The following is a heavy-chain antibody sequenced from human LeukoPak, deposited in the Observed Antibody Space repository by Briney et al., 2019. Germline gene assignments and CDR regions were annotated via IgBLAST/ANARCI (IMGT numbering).Heavy chain of an antibody. D-gene: IGHD2-2*01. J-gene: IGHJ1*01. CDR2: IYYSGDSGST. Sequence: ASETLSLTCTVSGASISNYYWTWIRQPPGKGLEWIGHIYYSGDSGSTSYNPSLKSRVTISVDTSKNQFSLNLSSVTAADTAVYFCAHCSSASCFQDEHFQHWGQGTLVTVSS. V-gene: IGHV4-59*01. CDR3: AHCSSASCFQDEHFQH. CDR1: GASISNYY.